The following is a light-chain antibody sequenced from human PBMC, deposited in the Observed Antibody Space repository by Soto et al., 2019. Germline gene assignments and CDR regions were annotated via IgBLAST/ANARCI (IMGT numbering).Light chain of an antibody. V-gene: IGLV3-21*02. CDR2: DDS. J-gene: IGLJ1*01. CDR3: QVWDSSSDV. Sequence: SYELTQPPSVSVAPGQTARITCGGNNIGSKSVHWYQQKPGQAPVLVVYDDSDRPSGIPERFSGSNSGNTATLTISRVAAGDEADYYCQVWDSSSDVFGTGTKLTVL. CDR1: NIGSKS.